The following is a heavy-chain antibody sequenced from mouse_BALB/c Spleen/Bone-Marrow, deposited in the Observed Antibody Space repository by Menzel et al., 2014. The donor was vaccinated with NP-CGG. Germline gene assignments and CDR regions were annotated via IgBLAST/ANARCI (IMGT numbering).Heavy chain of an antibody. Sequence: LVESGPELVKPGASVKISCKASGYTFTDYYINWVKQKPGQGLEWIGWIYPGSGNTKYNEKLKGKATLTVDTSSSTAYMQLSSLTSEDTAVYFCARENYGSSYYFDYWGQGTTLTVSS. CDR2: IYPGSGNT. D-gene: IGHD1-1*01. CDR3: ARENYGSSYYFDY. J-gene: IGHJ2*01. V-gene: IGHV1-84*02. CDR1: GYTFTDYY.